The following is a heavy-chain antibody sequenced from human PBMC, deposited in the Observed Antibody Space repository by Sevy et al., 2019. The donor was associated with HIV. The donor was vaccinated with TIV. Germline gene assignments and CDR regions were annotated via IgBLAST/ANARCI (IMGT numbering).Heavy chain of an antibody. CDR1: GFTFSNAW. CDR2: IKSITDGGTT. D-gene: IGHD4-17*01. V-gene: IGHV3-15*01. J-gene: IGHJ6*02. CDR3: TTTRDYGDYAGGMDV. Sequence: GGSLRLSCAASGFTFSNAWMSWARQAPGKGLEWVGRIKSITDGGTTDYAAPVKGRFTISRDDSKTTLYLQMNSLKTEDTAVYYCTTTRDYGDYAGGMDVWGQGTTVTVSS.